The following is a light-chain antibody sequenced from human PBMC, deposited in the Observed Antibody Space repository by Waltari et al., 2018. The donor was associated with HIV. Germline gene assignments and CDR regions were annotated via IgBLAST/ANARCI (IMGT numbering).Light chain of an antibody. V-gene: IGLV1-47*01. Sequence: QSVLTQPPSASGTPGQRVTISCSGSRSNIGSKYVYWYQQLPGTAPKLLIYRNNQRPSGVPDRFSGSKSGTSASLAISGLRSEDEADYYCTAWDDSLSGVVFGGG. CDR1: RSNIGSKY. CDR3: TAWDDSLSGVV. J-gene: IGLJ2*01. CDR2: RNN.